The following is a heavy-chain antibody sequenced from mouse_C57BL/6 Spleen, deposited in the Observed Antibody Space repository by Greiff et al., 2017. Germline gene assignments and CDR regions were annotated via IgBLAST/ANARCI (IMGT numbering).Heavy chain of an antibody. Sequence: QVQLQQSGPELVKPGASVKISCKASGYAFSSSWMNWVKQRPGKGLEWIGRIYPGDGDTNYNGKFKGKATLTADKSSSTAYMQLSSLTSEDSAVYFCARGTTDYWGQGTSVTVSS. CDR3: ARGTTDY. V-gene: IGHV1-82*01. CDR2: IYPGDGDT. J-gene: IGHJ4*01. CDR1: GYAFSSSW.